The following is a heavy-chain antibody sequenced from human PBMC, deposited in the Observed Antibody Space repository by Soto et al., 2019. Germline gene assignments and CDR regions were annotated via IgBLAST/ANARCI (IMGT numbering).Heavy chain of an antibody. CDR2: IYYSGST. D-gene: IGHD3-22*01. CDR3: ARHYYDSSGYPYYYYGMDV. J-gene: IGHJ6*02. Sequence: QLQLQESGPGLVKPSETLSLTCTVSGGSISSSSYYWGWIRQPPGKGLEWIGSIYYSGSTYYNPSLKSRVNISVDTSKNQSSLKLSSVTAADTAVYYCARHYYDSSGYPYYYYGMDVWGQGTTVTVSS. V-gene: IGHV4-39*01. CDR1: GGSISSSSYY.